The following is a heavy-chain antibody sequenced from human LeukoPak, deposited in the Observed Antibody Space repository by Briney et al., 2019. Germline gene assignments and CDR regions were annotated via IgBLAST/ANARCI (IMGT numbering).Heavy chain of an antibody. V-gene: IGHV5-10-1*01. D-gene: IGHD3-22*01. Sequence: KRGESLKIPCKASGYTFTSYWITWVRQMPGKGLEWMGRIDPSDSYTNYSPSFRGHVTVSDDKSISTAYLQWSSLKASDTAMYYCARQKGYRYDSSGYYYYDAFEIWGQGTMVTVSS. CDR2: IDPSDSYT. J-gene: IGHJ3*02. CDR1: GYTFTSYW. CDR3: ARQKGYRYDSSGYYYYDAFEI.